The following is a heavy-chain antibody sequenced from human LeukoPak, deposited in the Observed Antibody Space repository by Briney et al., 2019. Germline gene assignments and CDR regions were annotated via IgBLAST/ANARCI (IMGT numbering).Heavy chain of an antibody. CDR1: GFTFSSYW. D-gene: IGHD3-10*02. CDR2: INSDGSST. Sequence: GGSLRLSCAASGFTFSSYWMHWVRQVPGKGLVWVSRINSDGSSTSYADSVKGRFTISRDNAKNTLNLQMNSLRAEDTAVYYCAELGITMIGGVWGKGTTVTISS. CDR3: AELGITMIGGV. V-gene: IGHV3-74*01. J-gene: IGHJ6*04.